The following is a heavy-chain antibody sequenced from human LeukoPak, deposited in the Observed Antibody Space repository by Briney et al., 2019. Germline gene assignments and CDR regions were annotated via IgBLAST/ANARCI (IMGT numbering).Heavy chain of an antibody. CDR3: VRVGYSSSWYGEANWFDP. D-gene: IGHD6-13*01. V-gene: IGHV3-48*03. CDR1: GFTFSSYE. CDR2: ISDSGSTK. J-gene: IGHJ5*02. Sequence: GGSLRLSCAASGFTFSSYEMNWVRQAPGKGLEWVSYISDSGSTKSYADSVKGRFTISRDNAKNSLYLQMNSLRAEDTALYYCVRVGYSSSWYGEANWFDPWGQGTLVTVSS.